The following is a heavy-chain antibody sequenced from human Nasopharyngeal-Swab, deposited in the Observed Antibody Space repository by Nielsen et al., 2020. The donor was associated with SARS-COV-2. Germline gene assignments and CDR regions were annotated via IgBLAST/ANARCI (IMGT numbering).Heavy chain of an antibody. CDR2: IIPILGIA. CDR3: ARGDSYGASWYFDL. CDR1: GGTFSSYA. D-gene: IGHD5-18*01. V-gene: IGHV1-69*04. J-gene: IGHJ2*01. Sequence: SVKVSCKASGGTFSSYAISWVRQAPGQGFEWMGRIIPILGIANYAQKFQGRVTITADKSTSTAYMELSSLRSEDTAVYYCARGDSYGASWYFDLWGRGTLVTVSS.